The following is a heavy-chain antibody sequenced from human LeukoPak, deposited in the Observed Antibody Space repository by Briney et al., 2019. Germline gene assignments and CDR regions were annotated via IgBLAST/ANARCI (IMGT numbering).Heavy chain of an antibody. CDR3: ARDDSPRAWDY. J-gene: IGHJ4*02. CDR1: GGSISSYY. V-gene: IGHV4-4*07. D-gene: IGHD2-21*02. CDR2: IYTSDNT. Sequence: SETLSLTCTVSGGSISSYYWTWIRQPAGKGLEWIGRIYTSDNTNYNPSLKSRVTMSIDTSKNQFSLKLSSVTAADTAVYYCARDDSPRAWDYWGQGTLVAVSS.